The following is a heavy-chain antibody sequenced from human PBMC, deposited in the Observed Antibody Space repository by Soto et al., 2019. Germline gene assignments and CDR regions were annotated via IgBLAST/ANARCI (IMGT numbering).Heavy chain of an antibody. CDR3: ARDRGSGWFVY. V-gene: IGHV1-18*04. CDR1: GYTFNSYG. J-gene: IGHJ4*02. Sequence: GASVKVSCKASGYTFNSYGISWVRQAPGQGLEWMAWISANNGNTNYAQKFQGRVTMTTDTSTSTSYMELRSLRSDDTAVYYCARDRGSGWFVYWGQGTLVTVSS. D-gene: IGHD6-19*01. CDR2: ISANNGNT.